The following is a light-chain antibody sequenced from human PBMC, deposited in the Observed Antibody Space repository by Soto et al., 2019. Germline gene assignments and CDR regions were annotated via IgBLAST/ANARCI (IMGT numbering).Light chain of an antibody. CDR2: EVS. CDR1: SSDVGGYKY. CDR3: SSYAGSNNVV. V-gene: IGLV2-8*01. Sequence: QSALNQPPSASGSPGQSVTISCTGTSSDVGGYKYVAWYQQHPGKVPKVMIYEVSKRPSGVPDRFSGSKSGNTASLTVSGLQAEDEADYYCSSYAGSNNVVFGGGTKLTVL. J-gene: IGLJ3*02.